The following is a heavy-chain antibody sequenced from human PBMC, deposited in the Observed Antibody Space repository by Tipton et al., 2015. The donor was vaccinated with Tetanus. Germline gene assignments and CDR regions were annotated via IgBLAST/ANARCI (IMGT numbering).Heavy chain of an antibody. Sequence: QVQLVQSGAEVKKPGASLKVSCKASGFSLTGYYIHWVRQAPGQGLEWMGWITPHTGATNYAQNFRGRVTMTRDTSISTAYMELSGLRSDDTAVYYCARDAGPAGGGSFDYWGQGTLVTVAS. CDR3: ARDAGPAGGGSFDY. V-gene: IGHV1-2*02. D-gene: IGHD3-16*01. J-gene: IGHJ4*02. CDR1: GFSLTGYY. CDR2: ITPHTGAT.